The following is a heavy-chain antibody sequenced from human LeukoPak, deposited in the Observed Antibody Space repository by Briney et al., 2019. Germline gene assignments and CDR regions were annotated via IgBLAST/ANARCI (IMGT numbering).Heavy chain of an antibody. V-gene: IGHV3-74*01. Sequence: PGGSLRLSCAASGFTFSSYWMNWVRHAPGKGLVWVSRIASDGSSTTYADSVKGRFSISRDNAKNTLYLQMNSLRVEDMAVYYCARGRPHGNDYWGQGTLVTVSS. CDR2: IASDGSST. CDR3: ARGRPHGNDY. J-gene: IGHJ4*02. CDR1: GFTFSSYW. D-gene: IGHD4-23*01.